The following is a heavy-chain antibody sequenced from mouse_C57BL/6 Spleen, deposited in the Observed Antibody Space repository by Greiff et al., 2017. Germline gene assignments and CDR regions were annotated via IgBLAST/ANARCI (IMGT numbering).Heavy chain of an antibody. CDR2: INPSSGYT. V-gene: IGHV1-7*01. CDR3: ARGEYPPYYFDY. J-gene: IGHJ2*01. Sequence: VKVVESGAELAKPGASVKLSCKASGYTFTSYWMHWVKQRPGQGLEWIGYINPSSGYTKYNQKFKDKATLTANKSSSTAYMQLSSLTDEDSAVYYYARGEYPPYYFDYWGQGTTLTVSS. D-gene: IGHD5-1*01. CDR1: GYTFTSYW.